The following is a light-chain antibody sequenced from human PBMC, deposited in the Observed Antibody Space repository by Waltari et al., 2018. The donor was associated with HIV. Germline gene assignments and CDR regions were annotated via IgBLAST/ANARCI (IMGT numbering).Light chain of an antibody. CDR1: QTVGNSD. CDR3: QQYARSPWT. J-gene: IGKJ1*01. Sequence: EIVLTQSPGTLSLSPGERATLSCRASQTVGNSDLAWNQQKPGQAPRLLIYGASTRAADIPDRFTGSGSGTDFTLTIDTLEPEDFAVYYCQQYARSPWTFGQGTKVEIK. V-gene: IGKV3-20*01. CDR2: GAS.